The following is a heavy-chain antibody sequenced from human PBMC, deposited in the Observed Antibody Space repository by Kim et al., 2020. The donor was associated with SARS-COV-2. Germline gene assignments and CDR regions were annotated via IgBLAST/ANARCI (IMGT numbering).Heavy chain of an antibody. CDR3: ARRGAVAGNPVYDY. Sequence: NPSRKSRITIAVDTSKNQFSLDLSCGTAADTAVYYCARRGAVAGNPVYDYWGQGTLVTVSS. J-gene: IGHJ4*02. D-gene: IGHD6-19*01. V-gene: IGHV4-39*01.